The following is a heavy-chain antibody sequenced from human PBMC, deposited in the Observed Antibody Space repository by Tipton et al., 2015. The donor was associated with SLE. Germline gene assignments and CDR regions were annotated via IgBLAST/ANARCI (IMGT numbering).Heavy chain of an antibody. CDR3: ARMVPDYDILTSWFDP. CDR1: GGSISSYY. V-gene: IGHV4-59*01. Sequence: TLSLTCTVSGGSISSYYWSWIRQPPGKGLEWIGYIYYSGSTNYNPSLKSRVTISVDTSKNQFSLKLSSVTAADTAVYYCARMVPDYDILTSWFDPWGQGTLVTVSS. J-gene: IGHJ5*02. D-gene: IGHD3-9*01. CDR2: IYYSGST.